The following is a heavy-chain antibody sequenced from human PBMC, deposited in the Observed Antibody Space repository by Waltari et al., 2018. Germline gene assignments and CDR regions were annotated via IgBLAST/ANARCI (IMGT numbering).Heavy chain of an antibody. Sequence: QVHLQQWGAGLLKPSETLSLTCGVYSGSLTGYHWNWIRQAPGKGLVWRGEINHSGNTDDNPSLGSRVTISADTSKNQFALHLTSVTAADTAVYYCARGHPFTIVSPRYYYYYYMDVWDKGTAVTVSS. CDR3: ARGHPFTIVSPRYYYYYYMDV. D-gene: IGHD3-9*01. J-gene: IGHJ6*03. V-gene: IGHV4-34*01. CDR2: INHSGNT. CDR1: SGSLTGYH.